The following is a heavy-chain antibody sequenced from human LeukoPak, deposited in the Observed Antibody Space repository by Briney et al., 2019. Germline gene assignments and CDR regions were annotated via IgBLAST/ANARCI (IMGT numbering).Heavy chain of an antibody. CDR2: IIPIFGTA. V-gene: IGHV1-69*05. Sequence: RASVKVSCKASGGTFSSYAITWVRQAPGQGLEWMGGIIPIFGTANYAQKFQGRVTITTDESTSTAYMELSSLRSEDTAVYYCARDLPYYYESSGYHATLRYWGQGTLVTVSS. J-gene: IGHJ4*02. CDR1: GGTFSSYA. CDR3: ARDLPYYYESSGYHATLRY. D-gene: IGHD3-22*01.